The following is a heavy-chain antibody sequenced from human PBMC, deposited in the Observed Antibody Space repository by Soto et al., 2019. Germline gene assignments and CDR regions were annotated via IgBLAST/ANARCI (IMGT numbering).Heavy chain of an antibody. CDR2: ISGIGRST. D-gene: IGHD5-12*01. Sequence: GGSLGLSCAASGFTFSSYAMSWVRQAPGKGLEWVSSISGIGRSTYYADSAKGRFTISRDNSKNTLFLQMSSLRAEDTAVYYCAKRIMATIGHFDSWGQGTLVTVSS. CDR1: GFTFSSYA. J-gene: IGHJ4*02. CDR3: AKRIMATIGHFDS. V-gene: IGHV3-23*01.